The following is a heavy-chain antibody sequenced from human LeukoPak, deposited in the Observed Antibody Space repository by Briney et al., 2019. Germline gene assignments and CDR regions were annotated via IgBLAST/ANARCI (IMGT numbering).Heavy chain of an antibody. CDR2: SGSGDYT. J-gene: IGHJ4*02. D-gene: IGHD6-19*01. V-gene: IGHV3-23*01. Sequence: SGSGDYTYYRDSVKGRFTMSRDNSKNTLYLQMNSLRAEDTAVYYCASKEYSSGWYDGGNYWGQGTLVTVSS. CDR3: ASKEYSSGWYDGGNY.